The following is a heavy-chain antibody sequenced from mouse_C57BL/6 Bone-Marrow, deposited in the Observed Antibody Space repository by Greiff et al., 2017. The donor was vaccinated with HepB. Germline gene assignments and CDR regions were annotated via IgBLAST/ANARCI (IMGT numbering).Heavy chain of an antibody. CDR1: GYTFTSYW. J-gene: IGHJ3*01. CDR3: ARATDCSCPAWFAY. V-gene: IGHV1-69*01. Sequence: QVQLQQSGAELVMPGASVKLSCKASGYTFTSYWMHWVKQRPGQGLEWIGEIDPSDSYTNYNQKFKGKSTLTVDKSSSTAYMQLGILTSEDSAVYHCARATDCSCPAWFAYWGRGTLVTVSA. CDR2: IDPSDSYT. D-gene: IGHD3-2*02.